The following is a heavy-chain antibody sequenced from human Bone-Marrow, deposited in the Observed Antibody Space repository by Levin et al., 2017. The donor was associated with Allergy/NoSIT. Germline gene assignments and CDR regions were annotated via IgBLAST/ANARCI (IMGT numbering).Heavy chain of an antibody. V-gene: IGHV4-39*01. D-gene: IGHD3-22*01. CDR3: ARQRSGYAPYYFDY. CDR1: GGSISSSSYY. CDR2: IYYSGST. J-gene: IGHJ4*02. Sequence: SQTLSLTCTVSGGSISSSSYYWGWIRQPPGKGLEWIGSIYYSGSTYYNPSLKSRVTISVDTSKNQFSLKLSSVTAADTAVYYCARQRSGYAPYYFDYWGQGTLVTVSS.